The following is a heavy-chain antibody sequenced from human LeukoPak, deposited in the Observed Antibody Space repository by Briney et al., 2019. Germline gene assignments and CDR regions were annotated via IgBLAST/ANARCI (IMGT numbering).Heavy chain of an antibody. D-gene: IGHD2-15*01. CDR2: ISYDGSNK. V-gene: IGHV3-30*18. Sequence: GRSLRLSCAASGFTFSSYGMHWVRQAPGKGLEWVAVISYDGSNKYYADSVKGRFTISRDNSKNTLYLQVNSLRAEDTAVYYCAKGGLYCSGGSCPMDYWGQGTLVTVSS. CDR3: AKGGLYCSGGSCPMDY. CDR1: GFTFSSYG. J-gene: IGHJ4*02.